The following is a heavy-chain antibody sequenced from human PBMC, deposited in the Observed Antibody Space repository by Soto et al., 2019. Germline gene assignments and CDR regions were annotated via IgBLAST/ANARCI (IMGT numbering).Heavy chain of an antibody. V-gene: IGHV4-31*03. D-gene: IGHD3-22*01. CDR3: ASNYDQYYFDY. CDR1: GGSISSGGYY. Sequence: SETLSLTCTVSGGSISSGGYYWSWIRQHPGKGLEWIGYIYYSGSTYYNPSLKSRVTISVDTSKNQFSLRLSSVTVADTAVYYCASNYDQYYFDYWGQGTLVTVSS. CDR2: IYYSGST. J-gene: IGHJ4*02.